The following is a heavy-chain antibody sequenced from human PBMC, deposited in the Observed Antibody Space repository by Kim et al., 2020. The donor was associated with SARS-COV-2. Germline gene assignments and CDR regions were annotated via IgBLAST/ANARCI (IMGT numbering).Heavy chain of an antibody. CDR2: IDPSDSYT. J-gene: IGHJ5*02. Sequence: GESLKISCKGSGYSFTSYWIIWVRHMPGKGLEWMGRIDPSDSYTNYSPSFQGHVTISADKSISTAYLQWSSLKASDTAMYYCASLSYSSSWYSRWFDPWGQGTLVTVSS. CDR1: GYSFTSYW. V-gene: IGHV5-10-1*01. CDR3: ASLSYSSSWYSRWFDP. D-gene: IGHD6-13*01.